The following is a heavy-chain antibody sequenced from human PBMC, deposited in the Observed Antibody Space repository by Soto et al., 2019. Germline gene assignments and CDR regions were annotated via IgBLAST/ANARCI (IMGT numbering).Heavy chain of an antibody. CDR2: SSASGRSR. CDR1: GIEFSNYA. CDR3: AKDGNWLDVYFDV. J-gene: IGHJ4*02. Sequence: EGSLRLSCVASGIEFSNYAMSWVRQAPGKGLEWVSISSASGRSRYHADSVKGRFTISRDNSKNTLYLHMTNLRAEDTAVYYCAKDGNWLDVYFDVWGQGTLVTFST. V-gene: IGHV3-23*01. D-gene: IGHD6-19*01.